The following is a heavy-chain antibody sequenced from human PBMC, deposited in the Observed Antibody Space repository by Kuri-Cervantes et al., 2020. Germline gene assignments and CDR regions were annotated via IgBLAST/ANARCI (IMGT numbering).Heavy chain of an antibody. Sequence: GESLKISCAASGFTFSNYAMSWVRQAPGKGLEWVSAISGSGDSTYYADSVKGRFTISRDNSRNTLYLQMNSLRAEDTAVYSCARGVVTSFDPWGQGTLVTVSS. J-gene: IGHJ5*02. V-gene: IGHV3-23*01. CDR2: ISGSGDST. CDR1: GFTFSNYA. D-gene: IGHD2-21*02. CDR3: ARGVVTSFDP.